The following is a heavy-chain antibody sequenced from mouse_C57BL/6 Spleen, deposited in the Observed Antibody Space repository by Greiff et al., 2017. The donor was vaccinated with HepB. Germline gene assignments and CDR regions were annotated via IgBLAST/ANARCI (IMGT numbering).Heavy chain of an antibody. J-gene: IGHJ1*03. CDR1: GYTFTEYT. D-gene: IGHD1-1*01. CDR2: FYPGSGSI. V-gene: IGHV1-62-2*01. Sequence: VQLQQSGAELVKPGASVKLSCKASGYTFTEYTIHWVKQRSGQGLEWIGWFYPGSGSIKYHEKFKDKATLTAAKSSSTVYMELSRLTSEDSAVYFCARHEGGGYGSSYVYFDVWGTGTTVTVSS. CDR3: ARHEGGGYGSSYVYFDV.